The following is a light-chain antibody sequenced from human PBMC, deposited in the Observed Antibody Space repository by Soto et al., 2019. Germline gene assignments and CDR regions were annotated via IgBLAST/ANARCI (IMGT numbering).Light chain of an antibody. J-gene: IGLJ3*02. V-gene: IGLV2-14*01. CDR1: SSDIGSYNF. CDR2: EVS. CDR3: CSYTTGDTK. Sequence: QSALTQPASVSGSPGQSITISCTGTSSDIGSYNFVSWYQQYPGKAPKVIIYEVSNRPSGVSNRFSGSKSGNTASLTISGLQAEDEADYYCCSYTTGDTKFGGGTKLTVL.